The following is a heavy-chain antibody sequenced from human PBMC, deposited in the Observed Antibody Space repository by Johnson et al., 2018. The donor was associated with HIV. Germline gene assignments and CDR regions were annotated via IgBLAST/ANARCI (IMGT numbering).Heavy chain of an antibody. D-gene: IGHD1-26*01. CDR2: ISSSGSTI. CDR3: ASEGGIVAAQGDAFDI. V-gene: IGHV3-11*04. Sequence: QVQLVESGGGLVKPGGSLRLSCAASGFTFSDYYMSWTRQAPGKGLEWISYISSSGSTIYYADPVKGRFTISRANAKNSRNLQMNSLRAEDPAVYYCASEGGIVAAQGDAFDIWGQGTMVTVSS. J-gene: IGHJ3*02. CDR1: GFTFSDYY.